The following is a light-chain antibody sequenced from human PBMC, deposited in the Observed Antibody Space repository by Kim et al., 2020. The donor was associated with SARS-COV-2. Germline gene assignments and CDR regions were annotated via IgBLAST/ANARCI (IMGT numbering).Light chain of an antibody. CDR1: QSISNY. V-gene: IGKV1-39*01. Sequence: DIQITQSPSSLSASVGDRVTITCRTSQSISNYLNWYQQKAGTAPQLLIYAASGLHSGVPSRFSGSGSGTDFTLTISSLQPEDVATYYCQQTDTILSFGGGTKVDIK. CDR2: AAS. CDR3: QQTDTILS. J-gene: IGKJ4*01.